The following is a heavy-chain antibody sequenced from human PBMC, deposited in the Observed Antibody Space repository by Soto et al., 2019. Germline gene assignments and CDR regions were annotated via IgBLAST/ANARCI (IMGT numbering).Heavy chain of an antibody. Sequence: QVQLVESGGGVIQPGRSLRLSCAASGFTFSSYGMHWVRQAPGKGLEWVAVISYDGSNKYYADSVKGRFTISRDNSKNTLYLQMNSLRAEDTAVYYCAKPTFGGVIVSSIDYWGQGTLVTVSS. CDR1: GFTFSSYG. V-gene: IGHV3-30*18. J-gene: IGHJ4*02. CDR2: ISYDGSNK. CDR3: AKPTFGGVIVSSIDY. D-gene: IGHD3-16*02.